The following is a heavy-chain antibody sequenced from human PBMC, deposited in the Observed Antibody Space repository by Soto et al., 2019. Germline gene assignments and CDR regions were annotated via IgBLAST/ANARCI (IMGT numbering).Heavy chain of an antibody. CDR1: GFVSTNHN. J-gene: IGHJ4*02. V-gene: IGHV1-3*01. Sequence: QAHLVQSGTEVKMPGDSVQVSCKASGFVSTNHNFHSVRQAPGQSLEWMGRINAGNGNTQYSQNFKGRVTLTSDPSASTAFMELTNLRFEDRAMYYCAGDYGSNWRLWGEGTLVSVSS. CDR2: INAGNGNT. D-gene: IGHD6-19*01. CDR3: AGDYGSNWRL.